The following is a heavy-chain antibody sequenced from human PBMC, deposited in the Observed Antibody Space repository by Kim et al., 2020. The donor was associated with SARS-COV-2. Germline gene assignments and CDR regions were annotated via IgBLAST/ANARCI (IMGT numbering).Heavy chain of an antibody. D-gene: IGHD3-16*02. Sequence: EAVNGRFTISKNNAKNTLYLQMHSLRAEDTAVYYCVRDIYRETSTRGDDHWGQGTLVTVSS. V-gene: IGHV3-74*01. CDR3: VRDIYRETSTRGDDH. J-gene: IGHJ4*02.